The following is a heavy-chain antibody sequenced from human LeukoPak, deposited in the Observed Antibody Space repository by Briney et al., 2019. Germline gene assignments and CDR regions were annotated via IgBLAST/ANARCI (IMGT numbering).Heavy chain of an antibody. CDR1: GGSISSSSYY. V-gene: IGHV4-39*05. Sequence: SETPSLTCTVSGGSISSSSYYWGWIRQPPGKGLEWIGSIYYSGSTYYNPSLKSRVTISVDTSKNQFTLKLSSVTAADTAVYYCADYDFWSGRPMDVWGKGTTVTVSS. J-gene: IGHJ6*03. D-gene: IGHD3-3*01. CDR3: ADYDFWSGRPMDV. CDR2: IYYSGST.